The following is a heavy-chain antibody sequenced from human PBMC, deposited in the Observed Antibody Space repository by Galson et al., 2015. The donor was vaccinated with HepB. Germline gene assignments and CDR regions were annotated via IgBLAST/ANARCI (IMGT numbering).Heavy chain of an antibody. CDR1: GYSFTSYW. CDR3: ARSLGGGWLRLAFDI. J-gene: IGHJ3*02. D-gene: IGHD5-12*01. Sequence: QSGAEVTKPGESLKISCKGSGYSFTSYWIGWVRQMPGKGLEWMGIIYPGDSDTRYSTSFQGQVTISADKSISTAYLQWSSLKASDTAMYYCARSLGGGWLRLAFDIWGQGTMVTVSS. CDR2: IYPGDSDT. V-gene: IGHV5-51*01.